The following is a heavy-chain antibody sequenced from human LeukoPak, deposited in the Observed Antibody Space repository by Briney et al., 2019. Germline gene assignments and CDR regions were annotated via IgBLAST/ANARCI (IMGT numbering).Heavy chain of an antibody. D-gene: IGHD6-13*01. CDR1: GFTFSSYY. Sequence: ASVKVSCKASGFTFSSYYMHWVRQAPGQGLEWMGLINPSGGDTSYAQKFQGRVTMTRDTSTSTVYMELRSLRSEDTAMYYCARDAAAAGTGLGWFDPWGQGTLATVSS. J-gene: IGHJ5*02. V-gene: IGHV1-46*01. CDR3: ARDAAAAGTGLGWFDP. CDR2: INPSGGDT.